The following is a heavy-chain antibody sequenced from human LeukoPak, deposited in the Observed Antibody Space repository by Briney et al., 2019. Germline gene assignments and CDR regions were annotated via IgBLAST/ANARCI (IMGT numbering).Heavy chain of an antibody. D-gene: IGHD2-15*01. CDR3: ARDRWKADIVDLSYFDY. CDR1: GFTFSSDW. V-gene: IGHV3-74*01. J-gene: IGHJ4*02. CDR2: IKSDGSTT. Sequence: GGSLRLSCAASGFTFSSDWMHWVRQAPGEGLVWVSRIKSDGSTTSYADSVKGRFTISRDNAKNTLYLQMNSLRAEDTAVYYCARDRWKADIVDLSYFDYWGQGTLVTVSS.